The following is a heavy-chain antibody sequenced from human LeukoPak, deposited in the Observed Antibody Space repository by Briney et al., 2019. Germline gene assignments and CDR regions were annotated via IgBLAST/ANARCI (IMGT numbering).Heavy chain of an antibody. Sequence: GGSLRLSCATSGSSFSTFWMHWVRQAPGKGLVWVSRINHDGSSTNYADSVKGRFTISRDNAKNSLYLQMNSLRAEDTAVYYCAELGITMIGGVWGKGTTVTISS. J-gene: IGHJ6*04. D-gene: IGHD3-10*02. V-gene: IGHV3-74*01. CDR2: INHDGSST. CDR1: GSSFSTFW. CDR3: AELGITMIGGV.